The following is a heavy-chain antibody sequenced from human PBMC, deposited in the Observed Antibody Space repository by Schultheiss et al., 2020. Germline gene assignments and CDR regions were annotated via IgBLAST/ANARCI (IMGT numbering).Heavy chain of an antibody. D-gene: IGHD3-16*01. J-gene: IGHJ4*02. CDR3: ARLGGYGPNLFDY. V-gene: IGHV4-34*01. CDR2: INHSGST. Sequence: SETLSLPCAVYGGSFSGYYWSWIRQPPGKGLQWIGEINHSGSTSYNPSLKSRVTISVDTSKNQFSLKLSSVTAAHTAVYYCARLGGYGPNLFDYWGQGTLVTVPS. CDR1: GGSFSGYY.